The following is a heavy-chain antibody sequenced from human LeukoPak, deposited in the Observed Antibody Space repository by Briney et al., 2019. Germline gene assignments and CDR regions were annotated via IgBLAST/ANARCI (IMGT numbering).Heavy chain of an antibody. Sequence: SQTLSLTCTVSGGSISSGGYYWSWIRQHPGKGLEWIGYIYYSGSTYYNPSLKSRVTISVDTSKNQFSLKLSSVTAADTAVYYCARDSGQYFSGGSCYTGSLFDPWGQGTLVTFSA. D-gene: IGHD2-15*01. CDR3: ARDSGQYFSGGSCYTGSLFDP. CDR2: IYYSGST. J-gene: IGHJ5*02. V-gene: IGHV4-31*03. CDR1: GGSISSGGYY.